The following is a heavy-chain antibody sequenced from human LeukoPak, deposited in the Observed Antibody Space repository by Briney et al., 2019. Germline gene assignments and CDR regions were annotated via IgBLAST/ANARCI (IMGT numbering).Heavy chain of an antibody. CDR1: GFTFSSYG. D-gene: IGHD6-19*01. CDR2: IWYDGSNK. V-gene: IGHV3-33*01. Sequence: GGSLRLSCAASGFTFSSYGMHWVRQAPGKGLKWVAVIWYDGSNKYYADSVKGRFTISRDNSKNTLYLQMSSLRAEDTAVYYCARDGSIAVAGIDYWGQGTLVTVSS. J-gene: IGHJ4*02. CDR3: ARDGSIAVAGIDY.